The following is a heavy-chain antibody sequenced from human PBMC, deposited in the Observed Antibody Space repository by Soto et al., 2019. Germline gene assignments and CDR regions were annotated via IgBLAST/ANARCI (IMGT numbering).Heavy chain of an antibody. V-gene: IGHV3-30*18. J-gene: IGHJ5*02. CDR2: ISYDGSNK. D-gene: IGHD2-15*01. Sequence: QVQLVESGGGVVQPGRSLRLSCAASGFTFSSYGMHWVRQAPGKGLEWVAVISYDGSNKYYADSVKGRFTISRDNSKNTLYLKMNSLRAEDTAVYSCAKYGIDGFDPWGQGTLVTVSS. CDR3: AKYGIDGFDP. CDR1: GFTFSSYG.